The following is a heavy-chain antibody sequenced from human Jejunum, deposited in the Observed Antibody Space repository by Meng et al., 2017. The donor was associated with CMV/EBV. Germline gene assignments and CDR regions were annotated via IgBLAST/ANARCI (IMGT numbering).Heavy chain of an antibody. D-gene: IGHD6-13*01. CDR1: GDSVSSKSAA. CDR2: AYYRSKWFY. J-gene: IGHJ4*02. Sequence: QVQLQQSGPGLGKPSQTLSLICAISGDSVSSKSAAWNWIRQSPSRGLEWLGRAYYRSKWFYDYALSVKSRININPDTSKNRFSLQLNSVTPEDTAVYYCARGLYDSSWSTFDYWGQGTLVTVSS. CDR3: ARGLYDSSWSTFDY. V-gene: IGHV6-1*01.